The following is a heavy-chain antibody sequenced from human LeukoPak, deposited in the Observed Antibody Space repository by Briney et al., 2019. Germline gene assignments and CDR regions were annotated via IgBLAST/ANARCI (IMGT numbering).Heavy chain of an antibody. CDR2: TIPILGIA. J-gene: IGHJ4*02. CDR3: AGEDSSGISLY. Sequence: ASVKVSCKASGGTFSSYAISWVRQAPGQGLEWMGRTIPILGIANYAQKFQGRVTITADKSTSTAYMELSSLRSEDTAVYYCAGEDSSGISLYWGQGTLVTVSS. V-gene: IGHV1-69*04. D-gene: IGHD3-22*01. CDR1: GGTFSSYA.